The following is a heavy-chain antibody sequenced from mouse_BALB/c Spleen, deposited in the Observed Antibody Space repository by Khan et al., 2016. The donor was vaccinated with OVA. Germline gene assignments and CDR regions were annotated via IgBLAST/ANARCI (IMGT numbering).Heavy chain of an antibody. CDR1: GFNIKDTY. CDR2: IDPANGNT. V-gene: IGHV14-3*02. Sequence: VQLKQSGTELVKPGASVKLSCTASGFNIKDTYMHWVKQRPEQGLDWNGRIDPANGNTKSDPKFQGKATITADTSSNTSYLQLSSLTSEDTAVYYCARDYWDVFAYWGQGTLVTVSA. D-gene: IGHD4-1*01. CDR3: ARDYWDVFAY. J-gene: IGHJ3*01.